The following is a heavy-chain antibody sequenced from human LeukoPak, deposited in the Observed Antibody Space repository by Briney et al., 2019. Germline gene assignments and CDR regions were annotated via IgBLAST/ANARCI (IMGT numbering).Heavy chain of an antibody. V-gene: IGHV3-30-3*01. D-gene: IGHD2-2*01. Sequence: GGSLRLSCAASGFTFSDYAIHWVRQAPGKGLEWVSVISNVGGSKHYADSVKGRFTISRDNSKNTLLLQMNSLRPEDTAVYYCARVVGYCSSTSCPNFDYWGQGTLVTVSS. J-gene: IGHJ4*02. CDR1: GFTFSDYA. CDR2: ISNVGGSK. CDR3: ARVVGYCSSTSCPNFDY.